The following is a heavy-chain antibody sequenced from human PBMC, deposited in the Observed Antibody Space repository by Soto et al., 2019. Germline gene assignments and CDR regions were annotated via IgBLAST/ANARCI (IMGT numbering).Heavy chain of an antibody. Sequence: QVQVVESGGGVVQPGRSLTLSCAASGFRFSSFGMHWVRQAPGKGLEWVAVIWHDGKKKYYADSAQGRFTISRDNSKNTLFLQMNSVRAEDTAVYYCARDPGQDEAMDPWGQGTLVTVSS. CDR2: IWHDGKKK. J-gene: IGHJ5*02. V-gene: IGHV3-33*02. CDR1: GFRFSSFG. CDR3: ARDPGQDEAMDP.